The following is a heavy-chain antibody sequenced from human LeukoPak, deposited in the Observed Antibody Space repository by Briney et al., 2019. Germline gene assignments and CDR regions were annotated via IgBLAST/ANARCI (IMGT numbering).Heavy chain of an antibody. V-gene: IGHV3-66*02. CDR1: GFTVSSNY. CDR3: AKAGGGYYDSSGYYDY. CDR2: IYSGGST. Sequence: GGSLRLSCAASGFTVSSNYMSWVRQAPGKGLEWVSVIYSGGSTYYADSVKGRFTISRDNSKNTLYLQMNSLRAEDTAVYYCAKAGGGYYDSSGYYDYWGQGTLVTVSS. J-gene: IGHJ4*02. D-gene: IGHD3-22*01.